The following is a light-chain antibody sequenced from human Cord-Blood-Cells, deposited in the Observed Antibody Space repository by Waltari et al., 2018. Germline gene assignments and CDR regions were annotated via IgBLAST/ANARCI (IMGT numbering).Light chain of an antibody. CDR1: QSISSW. CDR2: KAS. J-gene: IGKJ2*03. Sequence: DIQMTKSPSTLSASVGDRVTITCRASQSISSWLAWYQQKPGKAPKLLIYKASSLESGVPSRFSGSGSGTEFTLTISSPQPDDFATYYCQQYNSYSPYSFGQGTKLEIK. V-gene: IGKV1-5*03. CDR3: QQYNSYSPYS.